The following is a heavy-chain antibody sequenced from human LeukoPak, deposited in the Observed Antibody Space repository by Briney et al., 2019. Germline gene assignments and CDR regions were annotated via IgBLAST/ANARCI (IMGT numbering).Heavy chain of an antibody. J-gene: IGHJ4*02. CDR2: IDYDSSHI. V-gene: IGHV3-21*01. Sequence: GGSLRLSCAASGFTFSNYAMNWVRQAPGKGLEWVSSIDYDSSHIYYAASVRGRFTISRDNARNSVYLQMNSLRVEGTAVYYCARDPLRYLRVGHYDYWGQGTLVAVSS. D-gene: IGHD3-9*01. CDR3: ARDPLRYLRVGHYDY. CDR1: GFTFSNYA.